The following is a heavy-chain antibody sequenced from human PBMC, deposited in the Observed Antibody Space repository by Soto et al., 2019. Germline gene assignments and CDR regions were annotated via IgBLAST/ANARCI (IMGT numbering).Heavy chain of an antibody. J-gene: IGHJ6*02. CDR3: SRTSMQSRGYSYGHGGMDV. CDR1: GYSFTSYW. D-gene: IGHD5-18*01. Sequence: GESLKISCKGSGYSFTSYWISWVRQMPGKGLEWMGRIDPSDSYTNYSPSFQGHVTISADKSISTAYLQWSSLKASDTAMYYCSRTSMQSRGYSYGHGGMDVWGQGTTVTVSS. CDR2: IDPSDSYT. V-gene: IGHV5-10-1*01.